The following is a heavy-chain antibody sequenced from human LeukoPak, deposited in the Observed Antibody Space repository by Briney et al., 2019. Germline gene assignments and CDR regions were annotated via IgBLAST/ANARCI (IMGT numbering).Heavy chain of an antibody. D-gene: IGHD4/OR15-4a*01. CDR2: IYHSGST. CDR3: ARMVLAPALGVFDY. CDR1: GYSISSGYY. V-gene: IGHV4-38-2*02. Sequence: SETLSLTCTVSGYSISSGYYWGWIRQPPGKGLEWIGSIYHSGSTYYNPSLKSRVTISVDTSKNQFSLKLSSVTAADTAVYYCARMVLAPALGVFDYWGQGTLVTVSS. J-gene: IGHJ4*02.